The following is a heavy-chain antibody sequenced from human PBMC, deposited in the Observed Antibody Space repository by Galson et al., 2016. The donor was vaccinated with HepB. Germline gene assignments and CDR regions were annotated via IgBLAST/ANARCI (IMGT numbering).Heavy chain of an antibody. CDR3: AKDRVGATPLYGMDV. J-gene: IGHJ6*02. CDR2: LASTGASR. Sequence: SLRLSCAVSGFTLTTAGMNWLRQAPGKGLEWISYLASTGASRYYADSVKGRFTISRDSSKNTLYLQMNSLRAEDTAVYYCAKDRVGATPLYGMDVWGQGTTVTVSS. CDR1: GFTLTTAG. D-gene: IGHD1-26*01. V-gene: IGHV3-48*01.